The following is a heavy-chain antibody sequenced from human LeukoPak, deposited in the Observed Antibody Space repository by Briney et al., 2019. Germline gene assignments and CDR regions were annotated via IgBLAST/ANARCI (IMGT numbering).Heavy chain of an antibody. CDR3: ARDRAVTTNAFDI. Sequence: GGSLRLSCVGSGFTFNTYWMNWVRQAPGKGLEWVANIREDGSEIYYLDSVKGRFTISRDNAKNSLYLQMNSLRDEDTAVYYCARDRAVTTNAFDIWGQGTMVTVSS. CDR2: IREDGSEI. D-gene: IGHD4-17*01. J-gene: IGHJ3*02. CDR1: GFTFNTYW. V-gene: IGHV3-7*01.